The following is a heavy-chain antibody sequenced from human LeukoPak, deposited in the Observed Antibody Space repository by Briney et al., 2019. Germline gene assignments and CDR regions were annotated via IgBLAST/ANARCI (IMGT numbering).Heavy chain of an antibody. CDR2: IIPIFGTA. J-gene: IGHJ4*02. CDR1: GGTFSSYA. Sequence: SVKVSCKASGGTFSSYAISWVRQAPGQGLEWMGGIIPIFGTANYAQKFQGRVTITADESTSTAYMELSSLRSEDTAVYYCARLGYSSGWDHAYWGQGTLVTVSS. D-gene: IGHD6-19*01. V-gene: IGHV1-69*13. CDR3: ARLGYSSGWDHAY.